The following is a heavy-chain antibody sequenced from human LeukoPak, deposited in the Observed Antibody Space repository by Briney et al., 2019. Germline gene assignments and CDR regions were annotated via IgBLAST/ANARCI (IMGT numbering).Heavy chain of an antibody. Sequence: PGGSLRLSCAASGFTFSSYGMHWVRQAPGKGLEGGAVISYDGSNKYYADPVKGRFTISRDNAKNTLYMQINSLRDENTALYYCAKDRRALYSIAAAGTFDYWGQGTLVTVSS. CDR3: AKDRRALYSIAAAGTFDY. D-gene: IGHD6-13*01. CDR2: ISYDGSNK. J-gene: IGHJ4*02. CDR1: GFTFSSYG. V-gene: IGHV3-30*18.